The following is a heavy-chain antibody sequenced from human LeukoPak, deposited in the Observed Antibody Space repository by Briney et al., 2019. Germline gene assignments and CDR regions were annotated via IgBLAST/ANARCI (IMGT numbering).Heavy chain of an antibody. V-gene: IGHV1-24*01. D-gene: IGHD6-13*01. J-gene: IGHJ6*02. CDR2: FYPEDGET. CDR1: GYTLTELS. Sequence: GASVRVSCKVSGYTLTELSMHWVRQAPGKGLEWMGGFYPEDGETIYAQKVQGRVTMTEDTSTDTAYMELSSLRSEDTAVYYCATRSPYSSSWYAYYGMDVWGQGTTVTVSS. CDR3: ATRSPYSSSWYAYYGMDV.